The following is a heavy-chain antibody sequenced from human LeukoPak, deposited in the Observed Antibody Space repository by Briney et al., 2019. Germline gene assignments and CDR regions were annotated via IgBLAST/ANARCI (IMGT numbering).Heavy chain of an antibody. CDR1: GFTFDNHA. CDR3: ARDMCGSVGTWFDS. V-gene: IGHV3-9*01. Sequence: GGSLRLSCRTSGFTFDNHAMHWVRQVPGKGLEWVSGISWNSGFVDYTDSVKGRFAISRDNAKNSLYLQMDSLTSEDTALYYCARDMCGSVGTWFDSWGQGTLVTVSS. CDR2: ISWNSGFV. J-gene: IGHJ5*01. D-gene: IGHD1-14*01.